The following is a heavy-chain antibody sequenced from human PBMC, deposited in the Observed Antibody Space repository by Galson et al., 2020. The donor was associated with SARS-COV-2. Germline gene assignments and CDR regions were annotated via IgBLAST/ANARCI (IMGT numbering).Heavy chain of an antibody. CDR1: GFTFSSYA. V-gene: IGHV3-30*04. Sequence: GESLKISCAASGFTFSSYAMHWVRQAPGKGLEWVAVITYDGSNKYYADSVKGRITISRDNSKNTLYLQMNSLRAEDTAVYYCAREGYYYGSGSYYIRDAFDIWGQGTMVTVSS. J-gene: IGHJ3*02. D-gene: IGHD3-10*01. CDR2: ITYDGSNK. CDR3: AREGYYYGSGSYYIRDAFDI.